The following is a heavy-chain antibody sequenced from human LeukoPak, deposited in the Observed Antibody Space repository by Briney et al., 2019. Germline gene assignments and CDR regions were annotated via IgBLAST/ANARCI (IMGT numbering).Heavy chain of an antibody. CDR3: ARKLTGGFLFDY. CDR2: INPSGGST. CDR1: GYTFTSYY. D-gene: IGHD7-27*01. Sequence: ASVKVSCKASGYTFTSYYMHWVRQAPGQGLEWMGIINPSGGSTSYAQKFQGRVTMTRDTSTSTVYMELSNLRSEDTAVYYCARKLTGGFLFDYWGQGTLVTVSS. V-gene: IGHV1-46*03. J-gene: IGHJ4*02.